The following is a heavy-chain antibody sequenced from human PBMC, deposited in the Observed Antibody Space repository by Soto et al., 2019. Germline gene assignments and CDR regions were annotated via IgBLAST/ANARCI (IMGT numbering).Heavy chain of an antibody. J-gene: IGHJ4*02. CDR1: GGSISSGGYY. CDR2: IYYSGST. D-gene: IGHD2-15*01. V-gene: IGHV4-31*03. CDR3: ARASLLFSLVG. Sequence: ASETLSLTCTVSGGSISSGGYYWSRIRQHPGKGLEWIGYIYYSGSTYYNPSLKSRVTISVDTSKNQFSLKLSSVTAADTAVYYCARASLLFSLVGWGQGTLVTVSS.